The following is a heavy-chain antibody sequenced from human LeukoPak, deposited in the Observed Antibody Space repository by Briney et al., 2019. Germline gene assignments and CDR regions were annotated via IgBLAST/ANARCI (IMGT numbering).Heavy chain of an antibody. CDR2: INWSGGST. J-gene: IGHJ4*02. Sequence: GGSLRLSCAASGFTFDDYGMSWVREAPGKGLEWVSGINWSGGSTGYADSVKGRFTISRDNANNSLYLQMNSLRAEDTALYYCATSRIAVAGRDYWGQGTLVTVSS. CDR3: ATSRIAVAGRDY. V-gene: IGHV3-20*04. D-gene: IGHD6-19*01. CDR1: GFTFDDYG.